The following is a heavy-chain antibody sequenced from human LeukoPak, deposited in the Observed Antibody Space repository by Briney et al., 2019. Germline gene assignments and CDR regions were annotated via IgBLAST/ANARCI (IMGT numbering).Heavy chain of an antibody. CDR1: GFTFSSYS. Sequence: GGSLRLSCAASGFTFSSYSMNWVRQAPGKGLEWVSSISSSSSYIYYADSVKGRFTISRGNAKNSLYLQMNSLRAEDTAVYYCARSGAVGNWFDPWGQGTLVTVSS. V-gene: IGHV3-21*01. J-gene: IGHJ5*02. D-gene: IGHD1-26*01. CDR2: ISSSSSYI. CDR3: ARSGAVGNWFDP.